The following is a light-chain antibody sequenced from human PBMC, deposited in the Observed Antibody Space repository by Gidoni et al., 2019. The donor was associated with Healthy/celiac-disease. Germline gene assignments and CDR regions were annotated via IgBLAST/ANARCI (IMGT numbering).Light chain of an antibody. CDR2: AAS. J-gene: IGKJ1*01. V-gene: IGKV1-12*01. CDR3: QQANSFPRT. Sequence: IQMTPSSSSVSASVGDRVTVTCRASQAISSLLAWYQQKPGKAPKLLIYAASSLQSGVPSRFSGSGSGTDFTLTISSLQREDFATYYCQQANSFPRTFGQGTKVEIK. CDR1: QAISSL.